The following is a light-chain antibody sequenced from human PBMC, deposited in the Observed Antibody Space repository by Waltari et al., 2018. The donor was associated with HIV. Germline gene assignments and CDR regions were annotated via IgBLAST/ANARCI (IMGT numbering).Light chain of an antibody. CDR1: QSIGSS. J-gene: IGKJ1*01. Sequence: DIQMTQSPSSLSASVGDRVTLTCRASQSIGSSLNWYQQRPGKAPEVLIYAASRLQSGVPSMLSGSGSGTDFTLTISSLQPEDFASYYCQQSYSTPRTFGQGTRVEIK. CDR3: QQSYSTPRT. V-gene: IGKV1-39*01. CDR2: AAS.